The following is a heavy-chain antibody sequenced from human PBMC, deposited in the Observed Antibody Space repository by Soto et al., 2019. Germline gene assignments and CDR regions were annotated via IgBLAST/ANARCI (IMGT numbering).Heavy chain of an antibody. D-gene: IGHD6-13*01. CDR2: ISYDGSNK. J-gene: IGHJ4*02. Sequence: LRLSCAASGFTFSSYAMHWVRQAPGKGLEWVAVISYDGSNKYYADSVKGRFTISRDNSKNTLYLQMNSLRAEDTAVYYCARDRGYSSSWYYFDYWGQGTLVTVSS. CDR1: GFTFSSYA. CDR3: ARDRGYSSSWYYFDY. V-gene: IGHV3-30-3*01.